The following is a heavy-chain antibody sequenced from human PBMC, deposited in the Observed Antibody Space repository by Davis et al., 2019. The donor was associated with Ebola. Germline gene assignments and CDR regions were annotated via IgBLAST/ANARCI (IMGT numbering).Heavy chain of an antibody. Sequence: ASVKVSCKASGFTFTDYYMHWVRQASGQGLEWMGWIKLNSGGTNYAQRFQDRVTMTRDTSISTAYMELSSLTSDDTAVYYCARDLSGDNILCPDYWGQGTLVTVSS. J-gene: IGHJ4*02. D-gene: IGHD1-26*01. CDR2: IKLNSGGT. CDR3: ARDLSGDNILCPDY. CDR1: GFTFTDYY. V-gene: IGHV1-2*02.